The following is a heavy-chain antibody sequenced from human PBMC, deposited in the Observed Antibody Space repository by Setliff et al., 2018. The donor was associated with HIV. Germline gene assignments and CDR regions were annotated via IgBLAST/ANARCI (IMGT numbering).Heavy chain of an antibody. V-gene: IGHV1-18*01. CDR3: ASSVDNYGDNRWFDP. J-gene: IGHJ5*02. D-gene: IGHD4-17*01. CDR2: ISAYNGDT. Sequence: ASVKVSCKASGYTFTSYGISWVRQAPGQGLEWMGWISAYNGDTNYAQNFQGRVTMTTDTSTSTVYMELRSLRSDDTAVYYCASSVDNYGDNRWFDPWGQGTLVTVSS. CDR1: GYTFTSYG.